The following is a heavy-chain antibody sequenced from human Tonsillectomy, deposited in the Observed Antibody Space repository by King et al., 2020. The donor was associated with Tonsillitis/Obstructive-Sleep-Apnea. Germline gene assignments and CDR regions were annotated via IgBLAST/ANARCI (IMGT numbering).Heavy chain of an antibody. V-gene: IGHV2-26*01. CDR2: IFSNDEK. CDR1: GFSLSNARMG. J-gene: IGHJ4*02. CDR3: ARISMYSSGWSIFDY. D-gene: IGHD6-19*01. Sequence: TLKESGPVLVKPTETLTLTCTVSGFSLSNARMGVSWIRQPPGKALEWLAHIFSNDEKSYSTSLKSRLTIPKDTSKSQVVLTMTNMDPVDTATYYCARISMYSSGWSIFDYWGQGTLVTVSS.